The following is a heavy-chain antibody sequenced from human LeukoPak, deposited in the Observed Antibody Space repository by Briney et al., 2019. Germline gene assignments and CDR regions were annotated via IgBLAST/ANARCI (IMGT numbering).Heavy chain of an antibody. Sequence: GGSLRLSCAASGFTFSSYWMSWFRQAPGKGLEWVANIKQNGSEKYYVDSVKGRFTISRDNAKNSLYLQMNGLTAEDTALYYCARPPYSSTWYGRFDYWGQGSLVTVSS. V-gene: IGHV3-7*03. CDR1: GFTFSSYW. CDR3: ARPPYSSTWYGRFDY. CDR2: IKQNGSEK. D-gene: IGHD6-13*01. J-gene: IGHJ4*02.